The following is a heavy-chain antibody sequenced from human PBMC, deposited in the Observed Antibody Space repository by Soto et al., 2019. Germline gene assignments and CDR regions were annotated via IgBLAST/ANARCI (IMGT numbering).Heavy chain of an antibody. CDR2: IYYSGST. Sequence: QLQLQESGPGLVKPSETLSLTCTVSGGSISSSSYYWGWIRQPPGKGLEWIGSIYYSGSTYYHPSLNSRVTISVDTSKNQFSLKLSSVTAADTAVYYCARLGPQYYYDSSGYPSDYWGQGTLVTVSS. CDR1: GGSISSSSYY. CDR3: ARLGPQYYYDSSGYPSDY. V-gene: IGHV4-39*01. D-gene: IGHD3-22*01. J-gene: IGHJ4*02.